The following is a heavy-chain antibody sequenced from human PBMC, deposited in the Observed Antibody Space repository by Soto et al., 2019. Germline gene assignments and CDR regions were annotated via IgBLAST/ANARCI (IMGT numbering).Heavy chain of an antibody. V-gene: IGHV4-4*07. J-gene: IGHJ5*02. CDR2: IYSSGTT. CDR3: VRDVGGSGWFAP. Sequence: SETLSVTCGVSGGCLSGATYSWNLIRQSAGKGLEWIGRIYSSGTTNYNPSLKSRVTMSVDMSKSQFSLNVRSVTAADTAVYYCVRDVGGSGWFAPWGQGTLVTVYS. CDR1: GGCLSGATYS.